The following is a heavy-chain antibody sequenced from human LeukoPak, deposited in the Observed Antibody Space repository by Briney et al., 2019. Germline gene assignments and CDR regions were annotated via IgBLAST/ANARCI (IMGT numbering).Heavy chain of an antibody. Sequence: PSETLSLTCTASGGSISSSYYYWGWIRQPPGKGLEWIGTMYNSGSTDYNPSLESRVTISVDTSKNQFSLKLSSVTAADTAVYYCARARRRILHDAFDIWGQGTMVTVSS. CDR1: GGSISSSYYY. CDR3: ARARRRILHDAFDI. J-gene: IGHJ3*02. D-gene: IGHD3-10*01. V-gene: IGHV4-39*07. CDR2: MYNSGST.